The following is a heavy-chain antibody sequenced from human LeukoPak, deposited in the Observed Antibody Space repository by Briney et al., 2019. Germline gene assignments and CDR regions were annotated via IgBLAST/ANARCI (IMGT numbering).Heavy chain of an antibody. CDR2: IYYSGST. V-gene: IGHV4-59*01. Sequence: SETLSLTCTVSGGSISSYYWSWIRQPPGKGLEWIGYIYYSGSTNYNPSLKSRVTISVDTSKNQFSLKLSSVTAADTAVYYCARVRRVRGVNWFDPWGQGTLVTVSS. CDR3: ARVRRVRGVNWFDP. J-gene: IGHJ5*02. CDR1: GGSISSYY. D-gene: IGHD3-10*01.